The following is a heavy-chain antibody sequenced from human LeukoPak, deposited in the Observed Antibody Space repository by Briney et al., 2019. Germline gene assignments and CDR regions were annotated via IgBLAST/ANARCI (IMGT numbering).Heavy chain of an antibody. CDR2: IYTSGST. V-gene: IGHV4-4*07. CDR3: ARTANYYDSSGYYVGYYFDY. Sequence: SETVSLTCTVSGGSISSYYWSWIRQPAGKGLEWIGRIYTSGSTNYNPSLKSRVTMSVDTSKNQFSLKLSSVTAADTAVYYCARTANYYDSSGYYVGYYFDYWGQGTLVTVSS. J-gene: IGHJ4*02. D-gene: IGHD3-22*01. CDR1: GGSISSYY.